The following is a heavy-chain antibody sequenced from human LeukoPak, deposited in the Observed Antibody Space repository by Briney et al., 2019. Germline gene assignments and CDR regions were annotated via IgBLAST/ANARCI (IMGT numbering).Heavy chain of an antibody. Sequence: SETLSLTCTVSGASISNYYWSWIRQPPGKGLEWIGYIYYSGSTNYNPSLKSRVTISLDTSNNQFSLKLSSVTAADTAVYYCARGAYWYFDLWGRGTLVTVSS. V-gene: IGHV4-59*01. J-gene: IGHJ2*01. CDR1: GASISNYY. CDR3: ARGAYWYFDL. CDR2: IYYSGST.